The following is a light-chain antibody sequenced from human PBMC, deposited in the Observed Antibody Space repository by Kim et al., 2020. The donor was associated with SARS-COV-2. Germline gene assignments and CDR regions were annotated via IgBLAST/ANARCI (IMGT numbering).Light chain of an antibody. Sequence: GQRVTSSCSGSSSNIGRNTVSWYQRHPGTAPNLLIYSNNQRPSGVPDRFSGSKSGTSASLAISGLQSEDEADYYCAAWDDSLNGVVFGGGTQLTVL. J-gene: IGLJ2*01. CDR2: SNN. CDR3: AAWDDSLNGVV. CDR1: SSNIGRNT. V-gene: IGLV1-44*01.